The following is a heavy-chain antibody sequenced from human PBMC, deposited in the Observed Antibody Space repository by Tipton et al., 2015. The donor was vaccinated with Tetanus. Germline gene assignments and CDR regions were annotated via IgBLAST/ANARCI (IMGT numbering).Heavy chain of an antibody. Sequence: TLSLTCAVSGGSSSSFYWSWIRQPPGGSLEWIGEINQRGTTYNPSLNRRATISVDSSATELSLSLSSVTAADTAVYFCAILPKHWQAPRGAPWGQGVLVTVSS. CDR3: AILPKHWQAPRGAP. CDR2: INQRGT. D-gene: IGHD1-1*01. CDR1: GGSSSSFY. V-gene: IGHV4-34*01. J-gene: IGHJ5*02.